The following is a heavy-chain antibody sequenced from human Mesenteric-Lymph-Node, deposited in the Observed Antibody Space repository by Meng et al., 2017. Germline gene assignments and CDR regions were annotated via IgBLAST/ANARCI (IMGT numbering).Heavy chain of an antibody. D-gene: IGHD3-10*01. CDR3: AIGSMVRGLFKSGYGIDF. J-gene: IGHJ4*02. V-gene: IGHV3-7*01. CDR2: IKEDGSEN. CDR1: GFTFSSYW. Sequence: GESLKISCAASGFTFSSYWMSWVRQAPGKGLEWVANIKEDGSENYYVDSVKGRFTISRDNAKNSLYLQMNSLSAEDTAVYYCAIGSMVRGLFKSGYGIDFWGQGTMVTVSS.